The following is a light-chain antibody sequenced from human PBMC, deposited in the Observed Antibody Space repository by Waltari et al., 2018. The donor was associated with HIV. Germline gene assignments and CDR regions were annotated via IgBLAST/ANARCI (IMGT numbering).Light chain of an antibody. CDR3: QQSYSVPLT. Sequence: EIVMAQSPATLSVSPGETATVSCRASQSVSSSLVWYQQKPGQAPKLLIYGASTRATGIAARFSGSGSGTDFTLTISSLQPEDFATYYCQQSYSVPLTFGPGTEVDIK. CDR1: QSVSSS. V-gene: IGKV3-15*01. CDR2: GAS. J-gene: IGKJ3*01.